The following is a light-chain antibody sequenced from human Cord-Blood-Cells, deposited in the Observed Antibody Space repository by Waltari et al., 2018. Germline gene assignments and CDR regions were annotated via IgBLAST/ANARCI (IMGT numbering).Light chain of an antibody. CDR1: SSDVGGYNY. Sequence: QSALTQPASVSGSPGQSITISCTGTSSDVGGYNYVPAYQQHPGKAPKLRIYDVSKRPSVVSSRFSGSKSGNTASLTISGLQAEDEADYYCSSYTSSSTLVFGGGTKLTVL. J-gene: IGLJ2*01. CDR2: DVS. CDR3: SSYTSSSTLV. V-gene: IGLV2-14*01.